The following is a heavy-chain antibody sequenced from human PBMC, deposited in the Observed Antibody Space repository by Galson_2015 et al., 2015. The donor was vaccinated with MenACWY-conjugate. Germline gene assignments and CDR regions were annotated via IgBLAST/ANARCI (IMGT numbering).Heavy chain of an antibody. CDR3: ATAGSYRFDY. J-gene: IGHJ4*02. D-gene: IGHD1-26*01. CDR2: IDPDGSTT. CDR1: GFTFSTYW. Sequence: SLRLSCAPSGFTFSTYWMHWVRQAPGKGLEWVSRIDPDGSTTDYAESMKGRFTISRDNAKNTLFLQIHSLRVEDKAVYYCATAGSYRFDYWGQGALVTVSS. V-gene: IGHV3-74*01.